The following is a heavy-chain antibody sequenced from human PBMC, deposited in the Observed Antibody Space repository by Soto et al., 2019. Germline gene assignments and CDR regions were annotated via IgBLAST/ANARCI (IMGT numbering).Heavy chain of an antibody. CDR2: INNDGSST. D-gene: IGHD3-3*01. CDR1: GFTFTTYW. J-gene: IGHJ4*02. V-gene: IGHV3-74*01. CDR3: AREAAFWTGADS. Sequence: EVQLVESGGGLAQPGGSLRLSCAASGFTFTTYWMHWVRQAPGKGLMWVSCINNDGSSTAYADSVKGRFTISRDNAKNTLYLQMHSLRVEDTAVYYCAREAAFWTGADSWGQGTLVTVSS.